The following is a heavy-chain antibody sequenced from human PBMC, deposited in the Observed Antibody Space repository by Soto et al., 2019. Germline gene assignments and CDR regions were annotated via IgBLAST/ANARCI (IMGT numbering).Heavy chain of an antibody. D-gene: IGHD2-2*02. CDR2: IYYSGST. CDR1: GGSISSGGYY. CDR3: ARRAGYCSSTSCYTPYWFDY. Sequence: PSETLSLTCTVSGGSISSGGYYWSWIRQHPGKGLEWIGYIYYSGSTNYNPSLKSRVTISVDTSKNQFSLKLSSVTATDTAVYYCARRAGYCSSTSCYTPYWFDYWGQGTLVTVSS. V-gene: IGHV4-61*08. J-gene: IGHJ4*02.